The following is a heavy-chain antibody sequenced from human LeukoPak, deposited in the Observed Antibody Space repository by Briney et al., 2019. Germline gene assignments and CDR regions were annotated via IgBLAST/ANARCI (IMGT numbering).Heavy chain of an antibody. J-gene: IGHJ5*01. CDR3: ARRSSGWFDY. Sequence: PSETLSLTCTASGGSISSSSYYWGWIRQPPGKGLEWIGSIYYSGSTYYNPSLKSRVTISVDTSKNQFSLKLSSVTAADTAVYYCARRSSGWFDYWGQGTLVTVSS. D-gene: IGHD6-19*01. CDR1: GGSISSSSYY. V-gene: IGHV4-39*01. CDR2: IYYSGST.